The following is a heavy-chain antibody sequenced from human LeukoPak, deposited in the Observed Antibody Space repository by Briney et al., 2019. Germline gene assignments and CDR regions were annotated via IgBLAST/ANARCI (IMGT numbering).Heavy chain of an antibody. CDR3: ASLEMATIAYDY. CDR1: GGSISSSNW. D-gene: IGHD5-24*01. Sequence: PSETLSLTCAASGGSISSSNWWSWVRQPPGKGLEWIGEIYHSGSTNYNPSLKSRVTISVDKSKNQFSLKLSSVTAADTAVYYCASLEMATIAYDYWGQGTLVTVSS. CDR2: IYHSGST. J-gene: IGHJ4*02. V-gene: IGHV4-4*02.